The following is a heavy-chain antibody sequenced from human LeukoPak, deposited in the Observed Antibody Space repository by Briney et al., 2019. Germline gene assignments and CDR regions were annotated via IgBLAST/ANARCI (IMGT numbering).Heavy chain of an antibody. CDR2: IYYSGST. CDR3: ATRLDCSSTSCYANFDY. CDR1: GGSISSGDYY. Sequence: SQTLSLTCTVSGGSISSGDYYWSWIRQPPGKGLEWIGYIYYSGSTYYNPSLKSRVTISVDTSKNQFSLKLSSVTAADTAVYYCATRLDCSSTSCYANFDYWGQGTQVTVSS. J-gene: IGHJ4*02. D-gene: IGHD2-2*01. V-gene: IGHV4-30-4*08.